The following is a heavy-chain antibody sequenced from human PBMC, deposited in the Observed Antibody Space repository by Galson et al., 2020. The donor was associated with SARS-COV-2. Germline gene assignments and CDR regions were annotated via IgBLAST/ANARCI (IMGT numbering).Heavy chain of an antibody. CDR3: ARDPGSGWSDGYYYYGMDV. D-gene: IGHD6-19*01. CDR2: ISYDGSNK. V-gene: IGHV3-30-3*01. J-gene: IGHJ6*02. CDR1: GFTFSSYA. Sequence: TGGSLRLSCAASGFTFSSYAMHCVRQAPGKGLEWVAVISYDGSNKYYADSVKGLFTISRDNSKNTLYLQMNSLRAADTAVYYCARDPGSGWSDGYYYYGMDVWGQGTTVTVSS.